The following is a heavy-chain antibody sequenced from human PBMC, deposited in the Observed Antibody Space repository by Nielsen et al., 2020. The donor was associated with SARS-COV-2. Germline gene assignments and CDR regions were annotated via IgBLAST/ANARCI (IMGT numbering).Heavy chain of an antibody. CDR2: ISRNSADI. Sequence: WIRQPPGKGLEWVSGISRNSADIGYAGSVKGRFTISRDNAKKSLYMEMNSLRVEDTALYYCAKVQRMGSSGWYSPIFDSWGQGTLVTVSS. D-gene: IGHD6-19*01. CDR3: AKVQRMGSSGWYSPIFDS. V-gene: IGHV3-9*01. J-gene: IGHJ4*02.